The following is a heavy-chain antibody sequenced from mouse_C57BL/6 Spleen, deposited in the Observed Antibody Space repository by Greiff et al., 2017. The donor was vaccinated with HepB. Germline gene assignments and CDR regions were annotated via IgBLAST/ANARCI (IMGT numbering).Heavy chain of an antibody. J-gene: IGHJ4*01. Sequence: VQLQQSGAELVKPGASVKMSCTASGYTFTSYWITWVKQRPGQGLEWIGDIYPGSGSTNYNEKFKSNATLTVDTSSSTAYMQLSSLTSEDSAVYYCARTYYYGSSLYAMDYWGQGTSVTVSS. CDR3: ARTYYYGSSLYAMDY. CDR1: GYTFTSYW. V-gene: IGHV1-55*01. CDR2: IYPGSGST. D-gene: IGHD1-1*01.